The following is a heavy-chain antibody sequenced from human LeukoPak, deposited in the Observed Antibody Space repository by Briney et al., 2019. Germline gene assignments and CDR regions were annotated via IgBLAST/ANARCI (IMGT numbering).Heavy chain of an antibody. D-gene: IGHD5-24*01. Sequence: ASVKVSCKASGYTFTGYYIHWVRQAPGQGLVYMGWVNPGSGGTNYAQNFQGRVTMTRDTSITTAYMELSRLTSDDTAVYYCARGDFREGQPFEYWGQGTLATVSS. J-gene: IGHJ4*02. CDR1: GYTFTGYY. V-gene: IGHV1-2*02. CDR3: ARGDFREGQPFEY. CDR2: VNPGSGGT.